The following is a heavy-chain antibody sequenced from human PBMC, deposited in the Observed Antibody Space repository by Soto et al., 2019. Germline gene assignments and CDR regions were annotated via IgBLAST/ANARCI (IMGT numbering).Heavy chain of an antibody. V-gene: IGHV1-8*02. CDR3: ARDEGEDYGDFFRL. D-gene: IGHD4-17*01. CDR2: MNTNSGTR. J-gene: IGHJ4*02. CDR1: GYTFTDYD. Sequence: QVQLVQSGAELKKPGASVKVSCKTSGYTFTDYDINWVRLAPGLGLEWLGWMNTNSGTRGHAQKFQGRINMTRDASINTAYLELSGLTSEDTAIYFCARDEGEDYGDFFRLWGQGTPVAVSS.